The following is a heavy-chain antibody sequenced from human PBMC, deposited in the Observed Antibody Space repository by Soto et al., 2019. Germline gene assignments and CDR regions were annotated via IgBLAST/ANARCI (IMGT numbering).Heavy chain of an antibody. CDR2: ISRSSNHI. V-gene: IGHV3-21*01. D-gene: IGHD3-10*01. CDR1: GFSFSNYT. J-gene: IGHJ6*02. Sequence: PGGSLRLSCAASGFSFSNYTMNWVRQAPGKGLEWVSVISRSSNHIYYADSMKGRFTISRDNAKNSLYLQMNSLRAEDTAVYYCAKDRGRGSPVSGGMDVWGQGPTVTVSS. CDR3: AKDRGRGSPVSGGMDV.